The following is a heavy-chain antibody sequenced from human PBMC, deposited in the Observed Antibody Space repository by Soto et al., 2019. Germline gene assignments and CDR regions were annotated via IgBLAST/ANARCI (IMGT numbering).Heavy chain of an antibody. CDR2: IYYSGST. Sequence: ASETLSLTCAVYGGSFSGYYWSWIRQPPGKGLEWIGYIYYSGSTNYNPSLKSRVTISVDTSKNQFSLKLSSVTAADTAVYYCARSRAAAGYYYYYGMDVWGQGTTVTVSS. CDR1: GGSFSGYY. V-gene: IGHV4-59*12. CDR3: ARSRAAAGYYYYYGMDV. J-gene: IGHJ6*02. D-gene: IGHD6-13*01.